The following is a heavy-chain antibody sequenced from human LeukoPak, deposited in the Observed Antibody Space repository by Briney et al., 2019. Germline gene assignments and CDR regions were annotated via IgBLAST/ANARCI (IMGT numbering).Heavy chain of an antibody. Sequence: GGSLRLSCAASGFTFSSYGMHWVRQAPGKGLEWVAFIRYDGSNKYYADSVKGRFTISRDNSKNTLYLQMNSLRAEDTAVYYCAKGSIRFLEWSHYYYYMDVWGKGTTVTVSS. J-gene: IGHJ6*03. V-gene: IGHV3-30*02. CDR1: GFTFSSYG. CDR2: IRYDGSNK. CDR3: AKGSIRFLEWSHYYYYMDV. D-gene: IGHD3-3*01.